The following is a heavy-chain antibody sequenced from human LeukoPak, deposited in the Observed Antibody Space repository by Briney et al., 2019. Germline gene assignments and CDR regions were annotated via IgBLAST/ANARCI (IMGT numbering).Heavy chain of an antibody. D-gene: IGHD4-17*01. J-gene: IGHJ6*03. CDR3: ALQTQNDYGDYGVLDYYYYMDV. Sequence: SETLSLTCTVSGGSISSSSYYWGWIRQPPGKGLEWIGSIYYSGSTYYNPSLKSRVTISVDTSKNQFSLKLSSVTAADTAVYYCALQTQNDYGDYGVLDYYYYMDVWGKGTTVTVSS. CDR1: GGSISSSSYY. CDR2: IYYSGST. V-gene: IGHV4-39*01.